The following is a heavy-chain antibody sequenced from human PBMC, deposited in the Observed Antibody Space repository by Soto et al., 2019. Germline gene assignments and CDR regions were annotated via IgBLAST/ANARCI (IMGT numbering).Heavy chain of an antibody. Sequence: QVQLVQSGAEVKKPGASVKVSCKASGYTFTSYGISWVRQAPGQGLEWMGWISAYNGNTNYAQKLQGRVTMTTDTSTSTDYMELRSLRSDDTAVYYCSRYCSGGSCSYGMYVWGQGTTVTVSS. V-gene: IGHV1-18*01. D-gene: IGHD2-15*01. CDR1: GYTFTSYG. J-gene: IGHJ6*02. CDR3: SRYCSGGSCSYGMYV. CDR2: ISAYNGNT.